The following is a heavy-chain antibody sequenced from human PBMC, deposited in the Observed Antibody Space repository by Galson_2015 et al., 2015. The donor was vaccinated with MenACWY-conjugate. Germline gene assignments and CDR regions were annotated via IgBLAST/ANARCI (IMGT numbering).Heavy chain of an antibody. Sequence: SETLSLTCTVSGGSVSSTSSYWSWIRQPPGKGLEWIGNIYNSGSTTYNPSLKSRVTISVDTSKNQFSLKLSSVSAADTAVYYCAREGRGSGPSRPYQAKIDSWGQGTLVTVSS. J-gene: IGHJ4*02. CDR2: IYNSGST. V-gene: IGHV4-61*01. CDR3: AREGRGSGPSRPYQAKIDS. CDR1: GGSVSSTSSY. D-gene: IGHD6-19*01.